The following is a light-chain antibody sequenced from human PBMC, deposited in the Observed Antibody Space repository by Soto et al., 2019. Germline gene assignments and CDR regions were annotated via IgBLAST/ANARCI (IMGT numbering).Light chain of an antibody. CDR3: KQYGRSPWT. CDR1: QSVSSSY. J-gene: IGKJ1*01. CDR2: GAS. V-gene: IGKV3-20*01. Sequence: EIVLTQSPGTLSLSPGERATLSCRASQSVSSSYLAWYQQKPGQAPRLLIYGASSRATGIPDRFSGSGSGTAFTLTISRLEPEDFAVYYCKQYGRSPWTFGQGTKVDIK.